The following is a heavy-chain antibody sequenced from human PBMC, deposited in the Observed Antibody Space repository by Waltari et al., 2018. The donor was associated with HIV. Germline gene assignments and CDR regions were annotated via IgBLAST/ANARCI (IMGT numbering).Heavy chain of an antibody. J-gene: IGHJ6*02. CDR3: ARVFWRNGMDV. D-gene: IGHD3-3*01. CDR1: GGSISSVSYY. Sequence: QVQLQESGPGLVKPSQTLSLTCPVSGGSISSVSYYWSWIRQPAGKGLEWIGRIYTSGSTNYNPSLKSRVTISVDTSKNQFSLKLSSVTAADTAVYYCARVFWRNGMDVWGQGTTVTVSS. V-gene: IGHV4-61*02. CDR2: IYTSGST.